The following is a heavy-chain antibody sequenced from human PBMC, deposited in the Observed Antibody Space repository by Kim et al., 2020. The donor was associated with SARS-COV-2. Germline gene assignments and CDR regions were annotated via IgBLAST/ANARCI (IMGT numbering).Heavy chain of an antibody. CDR3: ARTHHGDYV. Sequence: GTEKYYVGSVKGRFTIYRDNAKNSLFLDVNSLRVEDTAVYYCARTHHGDYVWGQGTLVTVSS. D-gene: IGHD4-17*01. J-gene: IGHJ4*02. CDR2: GTEK. V-gene: IGHV3-7*01.